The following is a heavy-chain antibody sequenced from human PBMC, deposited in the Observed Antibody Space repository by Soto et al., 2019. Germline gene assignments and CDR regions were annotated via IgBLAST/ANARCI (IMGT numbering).Heavy chain of an antibody. Sequence: QVQLQESGPGLVKPSQTLSLACTVSGGSINIGGYFWSWVRQFPGKGLEWIGHLYYNGSTYCNPSLKSRVTISRDTSKNQFSLRLTSVTAADTAVYYCATDEYFGSEINFYYYAMDVWGQGTTVTVSS. CDR1: GGSINIGGYF. D-gene: IGHD3-16*01. J-gene: IGHJ6*02. V-gene: IGHV4-31*03. CDR2: LYYNGST. CDR3: ATDEYFGSEINFYYYAMDV.